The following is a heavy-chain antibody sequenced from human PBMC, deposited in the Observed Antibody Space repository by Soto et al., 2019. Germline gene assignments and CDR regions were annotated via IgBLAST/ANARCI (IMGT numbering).Heavy chain of an antibody. J-gene: IGHJ6*02. CDR3: ARVGDIVVVPAAVYYYGMDV. CDR1: GFTFSSYS. Sequence: EVQLVESGGGLVKPGGSLRLSCAASGFTFSSYSMNWVRQAPGKGLERVSSISSSSSYIYYADSVKGRFTISRDNAKNSLYLQMNSLRAEDTAVYYCARVGDIVVVPAAVYYYGMDVWGQGTTVTVSS. CDR2: ISSSSSYI. D-gene: IGHD2-2*01. V-gene: IGHV3-21*01.